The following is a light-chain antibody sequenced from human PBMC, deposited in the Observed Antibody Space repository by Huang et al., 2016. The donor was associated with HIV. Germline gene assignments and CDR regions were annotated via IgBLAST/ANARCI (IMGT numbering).Light chain of an antibody. CDR3: QQYNNWPPWT. V-gene: IGKV3-15*01. Sequence: EVVMTQSPATLSVSPGEGATLPCRASQSVRSNLAWYQQKPGQAPRLLIYDASTRATGIPARFSGIGSGTQFTLTISSLQSEDFAVYYCQQYNNWPPWTFGQGTKVEIK. J-gene: IGKJ1*01. CDR1: QSVRSN. CDR2: DAS.